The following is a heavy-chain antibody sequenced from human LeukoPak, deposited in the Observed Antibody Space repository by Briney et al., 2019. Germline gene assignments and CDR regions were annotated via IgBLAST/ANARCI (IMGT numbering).Heavy chain of an antibody. D-gene: IGHD3-22*01. V-gene: IGHV3-30*03. Sequence: GRSLRLSCAASGFTFSSYGMHWVRQAPGKGLEWVATISHDGSNKYYADSVKGRDTISRDNSKNTLYLQMNSLRAEDTAVYYCAAGYYFGDYWGQGTLVTVSS. CDR1: GFTFSSYG. J-gene: IGHJ4*02. CDR2: ISHDGSNK. CDR3: AAGYYFGDY.